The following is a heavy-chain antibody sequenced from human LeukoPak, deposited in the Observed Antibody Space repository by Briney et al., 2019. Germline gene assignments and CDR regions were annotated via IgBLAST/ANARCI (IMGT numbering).Heavy chain of an antibody. Sequence: PGGSLRLSCVASGFTFNNYAMSWVRQAPGKGLEWVSHITASGTAMFYADSVKGRFTISRDNAKNSLYLQMNSLRDEDTAVYYCASSGSYRFDYWGQGTLVTVSS. CDR3: ASSGSYRFDY. CDR2: ITASGTAM. D-gene: IGHD1-26*01. V-gene: IGHV3-48*02. CDR1: GFTFNNYA. J-gene: IGHJ4*02.